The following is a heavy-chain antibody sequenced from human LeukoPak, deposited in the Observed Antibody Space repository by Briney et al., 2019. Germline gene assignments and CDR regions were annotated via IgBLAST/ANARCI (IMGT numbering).Heavy chain of an antibody. CDR3: ARDAGGQYQLPNYYYYYMDV. J-gene: IGHJ6*03. V-gene: IGHV1-18*01. CDR1: GYTLTSYG. D-gene: IGHD2-2*01. CDR2: ISAYNGNT. Sequence: EASVKVSCKASGYTLTSYGISWVRQAPGQGLEWMGWISAYNGNTNYAQKLQGRVTMTTDTSTSTAYMELRSLRSDDTAVYYCARDAGGQYQLPNYYYYYMDVWGKGTTVTVSS.